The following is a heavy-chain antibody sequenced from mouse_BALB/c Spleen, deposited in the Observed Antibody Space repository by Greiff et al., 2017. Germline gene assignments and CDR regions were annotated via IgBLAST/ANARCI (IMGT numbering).Heavy chain of an antibody. CDR1: GYTFTDYE. Sequence: VQLQQSGAELVRPGASVTLSCKASGYTFTDYEMHWVKQTPVHGLEWIGAIDPETGGTAYNQKFKGKATLTADKSSSTAYMELRSLTSEDSAVYYCTRGTTPHYYAMDYWGQGTSVTVSS. CDR2: IDPETGGT. J-gene: IGHJ4*01. V-gene: IGHV1-15*01. CDR3: TRGTTPHYYAMDY. D-gene: IGHD1-1*01.